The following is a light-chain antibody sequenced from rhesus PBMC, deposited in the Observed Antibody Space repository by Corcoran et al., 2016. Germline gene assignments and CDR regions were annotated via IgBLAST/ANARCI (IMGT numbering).Light chain of an antibody. J-gene: IGKJ2*01. CDR1: QSISSW. CDR3: QQYSSTPYS. Sequence: DIQMTQSPSSLSASVGDTVTITCRASQSISSWLAWSQQKPGKAPNLRIYKASSLQSGVPSRFSGSGYGTDFTLTITSLQSEDFATYYCQQYSSTPYSFGQGTKVEIK. CDR2: KAS. V-gene: IGKV1-22*01.